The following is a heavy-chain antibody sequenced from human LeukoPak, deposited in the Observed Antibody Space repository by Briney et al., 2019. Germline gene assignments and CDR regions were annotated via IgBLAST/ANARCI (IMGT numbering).Heavy chain of an antibody. V-gene: IGHV4-30-4*01. CDR2: IYYSGST. J-gene: IGHJ4*02. Sequence: QTVSLLCCVWGVTKSFVDDFCPWIRKPGGGGVWWIGFIYYSGSTYYNPSLKRRVTISVDTSPNHFSLKLSSMTAADTAVYYCARLHLAGPFDYWGQGTLVTVSS. CDR3: ARLHLAGPFDY. CDR1: GVTKSFVDDF. D-gene: IGHD3-16*01.